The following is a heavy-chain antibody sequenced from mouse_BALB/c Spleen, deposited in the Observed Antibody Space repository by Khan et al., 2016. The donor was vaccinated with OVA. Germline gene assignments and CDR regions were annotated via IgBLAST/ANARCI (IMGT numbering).Heavy chain of an antibody. CDR2: IAPANGNT. Sequence: EVQLQESGAELVKPGASVRLSCTASGFNIKDNYIHWVKQRPEQGLEWIGRIAPANGNTKYDPKFQDKATITSDTSSNTSYLQLSSLTSEDTAVYCCARPYDDPRFFEDWGAGTTVTVSS. CDR1: GFNIKDNY. D-gene: IGHD2-3*01. CDR3: ARPYDDPRFFED. J-gene: IGHJ1*01. V-gene: IGHV14-3*02.